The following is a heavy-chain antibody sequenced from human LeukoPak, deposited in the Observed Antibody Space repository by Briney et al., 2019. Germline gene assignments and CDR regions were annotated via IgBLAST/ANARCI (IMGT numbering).Heavy chain of an antibody. Sequence: GRSLRLSCAASGFTFSSYAMSWVRQAPGKGLGWVSAISGSGGSTYYADSVKGRFTISRDNSKNTLYLQMNSLRAEDTAVYYCAKCGYDWNYVTFVDYWGQGTLVTVSS. CDR3: AKCGYDWNYVTFVDY. J-gene: IGHJ4*02. V-gene: IGHV3-23*01. CDR2: ISGSGGST. CDR1: GFTFSSYA. D-gene: IGHD1-1*01.